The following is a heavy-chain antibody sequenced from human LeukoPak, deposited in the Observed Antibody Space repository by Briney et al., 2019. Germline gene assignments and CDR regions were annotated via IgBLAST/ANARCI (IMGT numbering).Heavy chain of an antibody. V-gene: IGHV4-59*01. CDR3: ARSIDKDAFDI. J-gene: IGHJ3*02. D-gene: IGHD3-16*02. CDR2: IYYSGST. CDR1: GGSISSYY. Sequence: SETLSLTCTVSGGSISSYYWSWIRQPPGQGLEWIGYIYYSGSTNYNPSLKSRVTISVDTSKNQFSLKLSSVTAADTAVYYCARSIDKDAFDIWGQGKMVTVSS.